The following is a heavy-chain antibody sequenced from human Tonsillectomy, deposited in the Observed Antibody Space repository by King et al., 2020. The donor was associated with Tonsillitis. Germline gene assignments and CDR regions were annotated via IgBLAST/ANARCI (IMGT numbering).Heavy chain of an antibody. CDR1: GFTFSSYS. CDR2: ISSSSSTI. Sequence: VQLVESGGGLVQPGGSLRLSCAASGFTFSSYSMNWVRQAPGKGLEWVSYISSSSSTIYYADSVKGRFTISRDNAKNSLYLQMNSLRAEDTAVYYCARDLVAGSFDYWGQGTLVTVSS. V-gene: IGHV3-48*01. J-gene: IGHJ4*02. CDR3: ARDLVAGSFDY. D-gene: IGHD6-19*01.